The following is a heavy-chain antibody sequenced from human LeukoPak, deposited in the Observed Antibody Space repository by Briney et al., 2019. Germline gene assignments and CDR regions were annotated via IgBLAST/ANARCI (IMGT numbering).Heavy chain of an antibody. CDR1: GGSINNYF. D-gene: IGHD3-22*01. CDR2: IYTSGST. J-gene: IGHJ4*02. V-gene: IGHV4-4*07. Sequence: SETLSPTCSISGGSINNYFWTWIRQPAGKGLEWIGRIYTSGSTDYNPSLKSRVTMSVDTSKNQFSLNLYSVTAADTAMYYCARESKTYDGSGYYHDSWGQGTLVTVSS. CDR3: ARESKTYDGSGYYHDS.